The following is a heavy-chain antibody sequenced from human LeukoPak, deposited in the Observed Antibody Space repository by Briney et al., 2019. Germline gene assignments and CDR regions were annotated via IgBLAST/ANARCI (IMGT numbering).Heavy chain of an antibody. Sequence: GGSLRLSCAASGFTVSSNYMSWVRQAPGKGLEWVSVIYSGGSTYYADPVKGRFTISRDNSKNTLHLQMNSLRAEDTAVYYCARDYYGSGSYSNYYYYYMDVWGKGTTVTVSS. D-gene: IGHD3-10*01. CDR2: IYSGGST. J-gene: IGHJ6*03. V-gene: IGHV3-53*01. CDR1: GFTVSSNY. CDR3: ARDYYGSGSYSNYYYYYMDV.